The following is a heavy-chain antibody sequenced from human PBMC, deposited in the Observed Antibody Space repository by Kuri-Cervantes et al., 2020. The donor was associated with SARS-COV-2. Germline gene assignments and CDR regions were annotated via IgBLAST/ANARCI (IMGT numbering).Heavy chain of an antibody. J-gene: IGHJ5*02. CDR3: ARAERSSWYTLMFDP. D-gene: IGHD6-13*01. CDR1: GGSFSGYY. CDR2: INHSGST. Sequence: SQTLSLTCAVYGGSFSGYYWGWIRQPPGKGLEWIGEINHSGSTNYNPSLKSRVTISVDTSKNQFSLKLSSVTPEDTAVYYCARAERSSWYTLMFDPWGQGTLVTVSS. V-gene: IGHV4-34*01.